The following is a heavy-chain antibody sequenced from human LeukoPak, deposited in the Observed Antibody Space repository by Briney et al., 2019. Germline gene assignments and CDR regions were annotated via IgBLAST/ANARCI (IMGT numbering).Heavy chain of an antibody. Sequence: PGGSLRLSCAASGFSFSTSWMYWVRQAPGKGLLWVSRLNSDGSDPSYADSVKGRFTISRDNSKNTLYLQMNSLRAEDTAVYYCAKDLGGSWSAFDYWGQGTLVTVSS. CDR3: AKDLGGSWSAFDY. V-gene: IGHV3-74*01. J-gene: IGHJ4*02. CDR1: GFSFSTSW. CDR2: LNSDGSDP. D-gene: IGHD3-16*01.